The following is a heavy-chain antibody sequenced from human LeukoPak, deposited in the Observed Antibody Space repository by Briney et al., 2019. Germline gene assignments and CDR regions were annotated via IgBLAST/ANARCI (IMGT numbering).Heavy chain of an antibody. V-gene: IGHV3-74*01. CDR1: GFTLSSYW. CDR2: LNGDVSDP. D-gene: IGHD1-26*01. CDR3: ARAGSGSYYTIFDY. Sequence: GGSLRLSCAASGFTLSSYWMHWVRQVPGKGLVWVARLNGDVSDPTYADSVKGRFTISRDNAKNSLFLQMNSLRAEDTALYYCARAGSGSYYTIFDYWGQGTLVTVSS. J-gene: IGHJ4*02.